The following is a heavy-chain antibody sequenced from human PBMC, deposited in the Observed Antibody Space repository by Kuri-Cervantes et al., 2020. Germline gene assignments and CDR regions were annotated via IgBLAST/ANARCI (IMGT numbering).Heavy chain of an antibody. CDR3: AREGQPAPHYYYYMDV. D-gene: IGHD6-13*01. V-gene: IGHV3-30-3*01. Sequence: GESLKISCAASGFTFSSYAIHWVRQAPGKGLEWVAVISYDGSSKYYADSVKGRFTISRDNSKNTLYLQMNSLRAEDTAVYYCAREGQPAPHYYYYMDVWGKGTTVTVSS. CDR2: ISYDGSSK. J-gene: IGHJ6*03. CDR1: GFTFSSYA.